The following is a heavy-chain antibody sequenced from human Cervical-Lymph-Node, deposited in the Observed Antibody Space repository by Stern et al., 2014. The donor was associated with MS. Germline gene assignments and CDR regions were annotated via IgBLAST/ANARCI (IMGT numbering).Heavy chain of an antibody. CDR1: GYSFTTYW. V-gene: IGHV5-51*01. J-gene: IGHJ6*02. D-gene: IGHD3-16*02. CDR3: ARHSVSSVGGMDV. Sequence: EDQLVESGAEMKKPGESLKISCKGYGYSFTTYWIGWVRQMPGKGLEWMGMIYPGNSDTRYSPSFQGQVTISADKSISTAYLQWNSLKASDTAMYYCARHSVSSVGGMDVGGQGTTGTGSS. CDR2: IYPGNSDT.